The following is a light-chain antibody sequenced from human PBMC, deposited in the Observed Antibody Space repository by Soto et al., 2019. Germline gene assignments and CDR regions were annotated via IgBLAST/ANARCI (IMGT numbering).Light chain of an antibody. CDR3: SSYAGSSNV. CDR2: GVT. CDR1: GSDIGAYNF. Sequence: QSALAQPPSASGSPGQSVTISCTGSGSDIGAYNFVSWYQQHPGKAPKLMIFGVTERPSGVPDRFSGSKSGNTASLTVSGLQADDEAVYYCSSYAGSSNVFGTGTKVTVL. V-gene: IGLV2-8*01. J-gene: IGLJ1*01.